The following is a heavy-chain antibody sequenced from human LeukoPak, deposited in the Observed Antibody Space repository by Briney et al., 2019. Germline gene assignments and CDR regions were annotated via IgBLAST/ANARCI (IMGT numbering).Heavy chain of an antibody. D-gene: IGHD3-22*01. V-gene: IGHV4-4*07. CDR3: ARGLFDSSGYYDFDY. CDR2: IYTSGST. J-gene: IGHJ4*02. Sequence: SETLSLTCTVSGGSISSYYWSWIRQPAGKGLEWIGRIYTSGSTNYNPSLKSRVTMSVDTSKDQFSLKLSSVTAAYTAVYYCARGLFDSSGYYDFDYWGQGTLVTVSS. CDR1: GGSISSYY.